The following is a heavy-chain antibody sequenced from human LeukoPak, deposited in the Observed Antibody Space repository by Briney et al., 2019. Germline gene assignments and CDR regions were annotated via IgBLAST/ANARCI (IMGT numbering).Heavy chain of an antibody. CDR1: GYTFTDYY. CDR3: ARGIAVAGMNVPYFDC. V-gene: IGHV1-46*01. Sequence: ASVKVSCKASGYTFTDYYMHWVRQAPGQGLEWMGIMNPSDGSTNYAQKSQGGLTMTRDTSTSTVYMEISSLKSEDMAIYYCARGIAVAGMNVPYFDCWGQGTLVTVSA. D-gene: IGHD6-19*01. CDR2: MNPSDGST. J-gene: IGHJ4*02.